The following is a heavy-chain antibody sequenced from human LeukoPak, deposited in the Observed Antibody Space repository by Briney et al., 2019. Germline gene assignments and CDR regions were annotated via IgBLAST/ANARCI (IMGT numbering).Heavy chain of an antibody. Sequence: PGGSLRLSCAASGFTFSSYGMHWVRQAPGKELEWVAVIWYDGSNKYYADSVEGRFTISRDNSKNTLYLQMNSLRAEDTAVYYCAKDRYSGSYYFDYWGQGTLVTVSS. CDR2: IWYDGSNK. CDR3: AKDRYSGSYYFDY. J-gene: IGHJ4*02. CDR1: GFTFSSYG. D-gene: IGHD1-26*01. V-gene: IGHV3-33*06.